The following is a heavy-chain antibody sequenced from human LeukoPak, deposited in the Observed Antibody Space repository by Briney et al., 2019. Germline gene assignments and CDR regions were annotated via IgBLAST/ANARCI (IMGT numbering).Heavy chain of an antibody. Sequence: PGGXLRLSCAASGFTFRSYWMSWVRQAPGKGLEWVANIKQDGSEKYYVDSVKGRFTISRDNAKNSLYLQMNSLRAEDTAVYYCARDLACQTSADCYHFDYWGQGTLVTVSS. CDR3: ARDLACQTSADCYHFDY. D-gene: IGHD2-21*02. CDR1: GFTFRSYW. V-gene: IGHV3-7*01. J-gene: IGHJ4*02. CDR2: IKQDGSEK.